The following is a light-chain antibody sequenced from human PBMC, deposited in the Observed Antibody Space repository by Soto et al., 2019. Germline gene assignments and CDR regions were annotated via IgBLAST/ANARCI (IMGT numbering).Light chain of an antibody. Sequence: EIVLTQSPGTLSLSPGERATLSCRASQSVSSSYLGWYQQKPGQALRLLIYGASSRATGIPDRFSGSGSGTDFTLTISRLEPEDVAVYYCLQSHSLRWTFGEGTKVAIK. V-gene: IGKV3-20*01. J-gene: IGKJ1*01. CDR3: LQSHSLRWT. CDR1: QSVSSSY. CDR2: GAS.